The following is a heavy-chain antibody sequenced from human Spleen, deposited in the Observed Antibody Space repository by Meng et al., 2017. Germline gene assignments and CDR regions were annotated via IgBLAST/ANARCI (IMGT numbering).Heavy chain of an antibody. J-gene: IGHJ4*02. Sequence: SGPTLVKPTQTLTLTCTFSGFSLSTHGVGVGWIRHPPGKALEWLALIYWDDDKRYRPSLKNMLTITRDTSKNQVVLTMTNMDPVDTAKFYCANRADQWNYDDWGQGTLVTVSS. CDR1: GFSLSTHGVG. V-gene: IGHV2-5*02. D-gene: IGHD1-7*01. CDR3: ANRADQWNYDD. CDR2: IYWDDDK.